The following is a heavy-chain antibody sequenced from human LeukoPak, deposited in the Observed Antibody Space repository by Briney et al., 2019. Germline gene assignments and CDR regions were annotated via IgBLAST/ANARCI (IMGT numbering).Heavy chain of an antibody. J-gene: IGHJ4*02. CDR3: ARHAYRSGWLDF. Sequence: KPSETLPLTCTVSGGSLSSSSYYWGWIRQPPGKGLEWVGTIYYSGGTYYNPSLDSRVTISVDTSKNQFTLRLSSVTAADTAVYYCARHAYRSGWLDFWGQGTLVTVSS. V-gene: IGHV4-39*01. D-gene: IGHD6-19*01. CDR2: IYYSGGT. CDR1: GGSLSSSSYY.